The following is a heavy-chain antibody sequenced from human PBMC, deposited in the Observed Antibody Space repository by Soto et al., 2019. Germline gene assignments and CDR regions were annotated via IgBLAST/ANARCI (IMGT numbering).Heavy chain of an antibody. D-gene: IGHD6-6*01. J-gene: IGHJ5*02. Sequence: GGSLRLSCAASGFTFSSYAISWGRQAPGKGLEWVSAISGSGGSTYYADSVKGRFTISRDNSKNTLYLQMNSLRAEDTAVYYCAKDQAGAARPAWFDPWGQGTLVTVSS. CDR1: GFTFSSYA. CDR2: ISGSGGST. CDR3: AKDQAGAARPAWFDP. V-gene: IGHV3-23*01.